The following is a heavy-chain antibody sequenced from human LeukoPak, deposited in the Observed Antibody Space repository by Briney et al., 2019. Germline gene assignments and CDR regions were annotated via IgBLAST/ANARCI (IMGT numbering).Heavy chain of an antibody. CDR2: IKQDGSEK. V-gene: IGHV3-7*01. CDR3: ARDQFMVRGVIAPTDAFDI. D-gene: IGHD3-10*01. J-gene: IGHJ3*02. CDR1: GFTFSSYW. Sequence: GGSLRLSCAASGFTFSSYWMSWVRQAPGKGLEWVANIKQDGSEKCYVDSVKGRFTISRDNAKNSLYLQMNSLRAEDTAVYYCARDQFMVRGVIAPTDAFDIWGQGTMVTVSS.